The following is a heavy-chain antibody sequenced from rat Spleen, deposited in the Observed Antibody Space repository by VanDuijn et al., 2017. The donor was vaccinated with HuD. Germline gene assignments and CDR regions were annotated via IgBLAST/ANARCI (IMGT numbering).Heavy chain of an antibody. CDR1: GVTFSNSA. CDR2: ISVGGGNS. J-gene: IGHJ2*01. CDR3: TTLYNNFFDY. V-gene: IGHV5S13*01. Sequence: EVQLVESGGGLVQPGRSLKLSCTASGVTFSNSAMTWVRQAPTKGLEWVASISVGGGNSYYRDSVKGRFTISRDNAKSTQYLQMDSPRSEDTATYYCTTLYNNFFDYWGQGVMVTVSS. D-gene: IGHD1-10*01.